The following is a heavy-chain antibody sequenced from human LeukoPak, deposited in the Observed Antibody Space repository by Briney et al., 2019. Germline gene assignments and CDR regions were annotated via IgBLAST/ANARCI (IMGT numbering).Heavy chain of an antibody. V-gene: IGHV1-2*02. CDR2: INPNSGGT. Sequence: ASVKVSCKASGYTFTDYYMHWVRQAPGQGLEWMGWINPNSGGTNFAQKFQGRVTMTTDTSISTAYMEVSRLRSDDTAVYYCARVRIGQQLDKYYYYAMDVWGQGTTVTVTS. D-gene: IGHD6-13*01. CDR3: ARVRIGQQLDKYYYYAMDV. J-gene: IGHJ6*02. CDR1: GYTFTDYY.